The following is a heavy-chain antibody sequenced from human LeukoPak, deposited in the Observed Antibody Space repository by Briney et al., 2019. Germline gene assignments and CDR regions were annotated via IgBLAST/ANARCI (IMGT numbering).Heavy chain of an antibody. CDR2: IRAYNGNT. CDR1: GYTFFTYG. J-gene: IGHJ4*02. D-gene: IGHD3-10*01. CDR3: ARGVGNTMAREGIFWYLDF. Sequence: ASVKVSCKTSGYTFFTYGITWVRQAPGQGLEWMGWIRAYNGNTNYAQKVQGRVTMTTDTSTDTAYMELRSLTSDDTAVYYCARGVGNTMAREGIFWYLDFWGQGTLVTVSS. V-gene: IGHV1-18*01.